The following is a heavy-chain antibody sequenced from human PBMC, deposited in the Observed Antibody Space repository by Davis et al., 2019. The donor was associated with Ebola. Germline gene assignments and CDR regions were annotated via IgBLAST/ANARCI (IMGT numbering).Heavy chain of an antibody. CDR3: ARASPVTQRP. V-gene: IGHV3-23*01. D-gene: IGHD4-17*01. CDR2: ISANGGST. CDR1: GFTFSLYA. J-gene: IGHJ5*02. Sequence: PGGSLRLSCAASGFTFSLYAMNWVRQAPGKGLEWVSGISANGGSTYYADSVRGRFSITRDNSKNTLFLQMDSLRDGDTAVYYYARASPVTQRPWGQGTLVTVSS.